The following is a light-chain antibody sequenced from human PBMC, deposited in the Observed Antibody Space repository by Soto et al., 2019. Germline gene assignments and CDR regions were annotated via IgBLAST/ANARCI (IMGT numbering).Light chain of an antibody. CDR2: EVN. Sequence: QSALTQPASVSGPPGQSIVISCNGSSSDIGSYNRLSWYQQPPGTAPKLIMYEVNTRPSGVPDRFSGSKSGSTASLTISGLQAEDEADYYCSLYISGSTYVFGTGTKVTVL. V-gene: IGLV2-18*01. CDR3: SLYISGSTYV. CDR1: SSDIGSYNR. J-gene: IGLJ1*01.